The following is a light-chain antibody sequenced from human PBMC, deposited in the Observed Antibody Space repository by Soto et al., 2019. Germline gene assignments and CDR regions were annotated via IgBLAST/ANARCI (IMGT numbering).Light chain of an antibody. V-gene: IGLV2-11*01. J-gene: IGLJ2*01. CDR1: SSDVGTYNY. Sequence: QSALTQPRSVSGPPGQSVSISCSGTSSDVGTYNYVSWYQQHPGKAPKLMIYDVSKRPSGVPDRFSGSKSGNTASLTIAGLQAEDEAAYYCCSYAGGYTHAVFGGGTKVTVL. CDR3: CSYAGGYTHAV. CDR2: DVS.